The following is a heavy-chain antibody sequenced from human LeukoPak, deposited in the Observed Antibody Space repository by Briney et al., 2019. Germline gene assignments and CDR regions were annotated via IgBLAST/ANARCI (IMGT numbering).Heavy chain of an antibody. CDR2: ISGYNGNT. CDR1: GYTFTGYY. V-gene: IGHV1-18*04. D-gene: IGHD3-9*01. J-gene: IGHJ6*03. Sequence: ASVKVSCKASGYTFTGYYMHWVRQAPGQGLEWMGWISGYNGNTNYAQNLQGRVTMTRDTSTSTAYMELSSLRSEDTAVYYCASNLRGLRYFDLSYYYYMDVWGKGTTVTISS. CDR3: ASNLRGLRYFDLSYYYYMDV.